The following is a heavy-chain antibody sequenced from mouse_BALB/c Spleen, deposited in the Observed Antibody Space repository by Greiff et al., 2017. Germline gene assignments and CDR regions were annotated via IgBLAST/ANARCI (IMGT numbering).Heavy chain of an antibody. CDR2: INPYNDGT. J-gene: IGHJ4*01. Sequence: VQLQQSGPELVKPGASVKMSCKASGYTFTSYVMHWVKQKPGQGLEWIGYINPYNDGTKYNEKFKGKATLTSDKSSSTAYMELSSLTSEDSAVYYCARSFITTVVNAMDYWGQGTSVTVSS. CDR3: ARSFITTVVNAMDY. CDR1: GYTFTSYV. V-gene: IGHV1-14*01. D-gene: IGHD1-1*01.